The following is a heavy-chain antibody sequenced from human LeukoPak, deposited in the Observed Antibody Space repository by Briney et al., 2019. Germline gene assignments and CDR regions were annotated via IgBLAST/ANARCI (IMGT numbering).Heavy chain of an antibody. V-gene: IGHV4-59*01. CDR3: ARDLDGIEYSSSSVSDY. J-gene: IGHJ4*02. CDR1: GGSISSYY. D-gene: IGHD6-6*01. Sequence: PSETLSLTCTVSGGSISSYYWSWIRQPPGKGLEWIGYIYYSGSTNYNPSLKSRVTISVDTSKNQFSLKLSSVTAADTAVYYCARDLDGIEYSSSSVSDYWGQGTLVTVSS. CDR2: IYYSGST.